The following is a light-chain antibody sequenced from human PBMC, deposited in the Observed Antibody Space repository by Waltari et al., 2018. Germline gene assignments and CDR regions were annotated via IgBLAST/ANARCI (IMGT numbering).Light chain of an antibody. Sequence: DIQMTQSPSSMSASVRDRVSITCQASQDIRNYLSWYQQKPGKAPKLLIYDASNLETGVPSRFSGSASGTDFTFTISSLQPEDIGTYYCQQYKDLPRTFGQGTKVEFK. CDR2: DAS. CDR1: QDIRNY. J-gene: IGKJ1*01. V-gene: IGKV1-33*01. CDR3: QQYKDLPRT.